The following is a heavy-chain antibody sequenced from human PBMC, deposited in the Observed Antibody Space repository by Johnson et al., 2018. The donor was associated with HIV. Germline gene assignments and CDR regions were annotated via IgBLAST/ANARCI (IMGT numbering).Heavy chain of an antibody. V-gene: IGHV3-11*04. J-gene: IGHJ3*02. CDR1: GFTFSDYH. D-gene: IGHD1-1*01. CDR2: ISSSGSTI. CDR3: ERDLRTTDAFDI. Sequence: QVQLVESGGGLVQPGGSLRLSCVASGFTFSDYHMSWIRQAPGKGLEWVSYISSSGSTIYYAASVKGRFTISRDNAKNSLYLQMNSLRAEYTAVDYCERDLRTTDAFDIWGQGTLVTVSS.